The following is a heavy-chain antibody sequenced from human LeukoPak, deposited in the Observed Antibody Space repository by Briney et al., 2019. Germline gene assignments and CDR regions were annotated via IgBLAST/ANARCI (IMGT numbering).Heavy chain of an antibody. J-gene: IGHJ4*02. CDR2: ISSNGGST. D-gene: IGHD3-22*01. V-gene: IGHV3-64*01. CDR1: GFTSSSYA. CDR3: ARGAYYYDSSGLSGYFDY. Sequence: GGSLRLSCAASGFTSSSYAMHWVRQAPGKGLEYVSAISSNGGSTYYANSVKGRFTISRDNSKNTLYLQMGSLRAEDMAVYYCARGAYYYDSSGLSGYFDYWGQGTLVTVSS.